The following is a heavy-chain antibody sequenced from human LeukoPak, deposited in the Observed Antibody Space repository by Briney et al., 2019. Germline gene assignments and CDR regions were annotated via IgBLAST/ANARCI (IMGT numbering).Heavy chain of an antibody. CDR3: ARCGDYGGNSPPAFDI. CDR1: GGTFSSYA. J-gene: IGHJ3*02. V-gene: IGHV1-69*05. CDR2: IIPIFGTA. D-gene: IGHD4-23*01. Sequence: GASVKVSCKASGGTFSSYAISWVRQAPGQGLEWMGRIIPIFGTANYARKFQGRVTITTDESTSTAYMELSSLRSEDTAVYYCARCGDYGGNSPPAFDIWGQGTMVTVSS.